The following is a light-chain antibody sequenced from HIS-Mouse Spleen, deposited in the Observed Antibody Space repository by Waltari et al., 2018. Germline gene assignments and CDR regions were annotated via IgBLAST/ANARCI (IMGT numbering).Light chain of an antibody. Sequence: SSELTQDPAVSVVLGQTVRITCKGGSLRSYYASWYQQKPGQAPVLVIYGKNNRPSGIPDRFSGSSSGNTASLTITGAQAEDEADYYCNSRDSSGNHVVFGGGTKLTVL. CDR2: GKN. CDR3: NSRDSSGNHVV. V-gene: IGLV3-19*01. CDR1: SLRSYY. J-gene: IGLJ2*01.